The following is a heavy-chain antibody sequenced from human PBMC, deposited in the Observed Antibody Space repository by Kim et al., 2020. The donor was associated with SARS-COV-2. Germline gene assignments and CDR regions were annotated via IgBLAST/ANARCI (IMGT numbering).Heavy chain of an antibody. Sequence: DSGEGRFTISRDKAKNSLYLQMNSLRAEDTAVYYCARIENGYSSSWYLGYWGQGTLVTVSS. D-gene: IGHD6-13*01. V-gene: IGHV3-21*01. J-gene: IGHJ4*02. CDR3: ARIENGYSSSWYLGY.